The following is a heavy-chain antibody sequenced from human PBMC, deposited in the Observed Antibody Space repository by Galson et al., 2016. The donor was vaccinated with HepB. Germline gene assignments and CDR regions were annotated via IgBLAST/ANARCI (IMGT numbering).Heavy chain of an antibody. CDR3: VKDMAGFGVVIPTAFDS. CDR1: GFTFSDAW. CDR2: IKSKPDGGTT. V-gene: IGHV3-15*01. Sequence: SLRLSCAASGFTFSDAWMTWVRQAPGKGLEWVGRIKSKPDGGTTDYAAPVKGRFTISRDDSENTLYLQMNSLRAEDTALYYCVKDMAGFGVVIPTAFDSWGQGSLVTVSS. D-gene: IGHD3-3*01. J-gene: IGHJ4*02.